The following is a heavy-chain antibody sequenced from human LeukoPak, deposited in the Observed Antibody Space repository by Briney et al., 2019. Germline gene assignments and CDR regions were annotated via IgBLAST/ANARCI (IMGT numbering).Heavy chain of an antibody. CDR2: ISSSSSYI. Sequence: GGSLRLSCAASGFTFSSYSMNWVRQAPGKGLEWVSSISSSSSYICYADSVKGRFTISRDNAKNSLYLQMNSLRAEDTAVYYCASGKQWLAPLGGYWGQGTLVTVSS. J-gene: IGHJ4*02. D-gene: IGHD6-19*01. V-gene: IGHV3-21*01. CDR3: ASGKQWLAPLGGY. CDR1: GFTFSSYS.